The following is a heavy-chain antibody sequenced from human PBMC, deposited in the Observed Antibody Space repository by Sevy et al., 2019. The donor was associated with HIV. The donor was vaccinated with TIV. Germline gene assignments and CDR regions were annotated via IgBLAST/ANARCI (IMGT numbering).Heavy chain of an antibody. D-gene: IGHD4-17*01. V-gene: IGHV4-30-2*01. Sequence: SETLSLTCAVSGGSISSGGYSWSWIRQPPGKGLEWIGYIYHGESTFYNPALKSRVTLSVDRSKNQFSLKLYSVTAADTAVYYCARDNGDYGTDYWGQGTLVTVSS. CDR1: GGSISSGGYS. CDR2: IYHGEST. J-gene: IGHJ4*02. CDR3: ARDNGDYGTDY.